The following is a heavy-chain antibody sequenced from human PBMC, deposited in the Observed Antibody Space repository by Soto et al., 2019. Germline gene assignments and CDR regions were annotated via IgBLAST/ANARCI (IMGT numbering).Heavy chain of an antibody. CDR2: INHSGST. J-gene: IGHJ5*02. V-gene: IGHV4-34*01. CDR1: GWSFSGYY. Sequence: QVQLQQWGAGLLKPSETLSLTCAVYGWSFSGYYWSWIRQPPGKELEWIGEINHSGSTNYTPSLKTRAPXTXHXXKNQFSLKLSSVTAADTAVYYCARVCPYYYASWSYYGWFDPWGQGTLVTVSS. CDR3: ARVCPYYYASWSYYGWFDP. D-gene: IGHD3-10*01.